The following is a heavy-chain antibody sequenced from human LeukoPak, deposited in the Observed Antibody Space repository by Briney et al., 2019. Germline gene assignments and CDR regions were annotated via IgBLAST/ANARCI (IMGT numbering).Heavy chain of an antibody. V-gene: IGHV3-21*01. CDR2: ISSSSSYI. Sequence: GGSLRLSCAASGFTFSSYSMNWVRQAPGKGLEWVSSISSSSSYIYYADSVKGRFTISRDNAKNSLYLQMNSLRAEDTAVYYCARQMIMFTRYYYGMDVWGQGTTVTVSS. CDR1: GFTFSSYS. D-gene: IGHD3-16*01. J-gene: IGHJ6*02. CDR3: ARQMIMFTRYYYGMDV.